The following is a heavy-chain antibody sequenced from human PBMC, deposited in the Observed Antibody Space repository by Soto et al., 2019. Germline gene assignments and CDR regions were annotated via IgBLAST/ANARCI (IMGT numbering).Heavy chain of an antibody. D-gene: IGHD3-10*01. V-gene: IGHV4-59*08. J-gene: IGHJ4*02. Sequence: QVQLQESGPGLVKPSETLSLTCTVSGGSISSYYWSWIRQPPGKGLEWIWYIYYSGSTNYNPSLKIRVTISVAPSKNQFSLKRNSMPAADTAVYYCARHNYGSGSTYFDYWGQGTLVTVSS. CDR2: IYYSGST. CDR1: GGSISSYY. CDR3: ARHNYGSGSTYFDY.